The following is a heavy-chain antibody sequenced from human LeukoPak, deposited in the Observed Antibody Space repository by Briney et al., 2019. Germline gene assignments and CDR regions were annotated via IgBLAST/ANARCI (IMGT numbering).Heavy chain of an antibody. CDR3: ARDRPKDDAFDI. V-gene: IGHV3-23*01. Sequence: PGGSLRLSCAASGFTFSSYAMSWVRQAPGKGLEWVSAISGSGGSTYYADSVKGRFTISKDNSKNTLYLQMNSLRAEDTAVYYCARDRPKDDAFDIWGQGTLVIVSS. J-gene: IGHJ3*02. CDR1: GFTFSSYA. CDR2: ISGSGGST.